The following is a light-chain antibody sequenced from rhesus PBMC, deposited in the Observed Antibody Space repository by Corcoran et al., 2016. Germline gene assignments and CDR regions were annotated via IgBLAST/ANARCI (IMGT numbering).Light chain of an antibody. CDR3: QHGHGTPYD. CDR1: QGFSNN. J-gene: IGKJ2*01. CDR2: YAS. V-gene: IGKV1-25*01. Sequence: DIQMTQSPSSLSASVGDTVTITCRASQGFSNNLDWFQQKPGRAPKFLIHYASTLQNGVPSMFSGNGSGTDFTLTIRCIQPEDFATYYCQHGHGTPYDFGKGTKVES.